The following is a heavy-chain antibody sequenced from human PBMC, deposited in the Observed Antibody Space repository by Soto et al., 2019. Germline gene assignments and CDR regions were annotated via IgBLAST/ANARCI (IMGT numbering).Heavy chain of an antibody. CDR2: ISGSGGST. CDR1: GFTFSSYA. Sequence: GGSLRLSCAASGFTFSSYAMSWVRQAPGKGLEWVSAISGSGGSTYYADSVKGRFTISRDNSKNTLYLQMNSLRAEDTAVYYCAKLPFRVYDSRGYGWSAAFDIWGQGTMVTVSS. CDR3: AKLPFRVYDSRGYGWSAAFDI. D-gene: IGHD3-22*01. V-gene: IGHV3-23*01. J-gene: IGHJ3*02.